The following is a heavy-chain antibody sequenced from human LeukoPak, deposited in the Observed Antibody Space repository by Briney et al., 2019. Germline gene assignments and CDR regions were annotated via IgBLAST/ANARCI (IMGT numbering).Heavy chain of an antibody. CDR3: AKNYYDSSGYYWDYFDY. CDR2: ISGSGGNT. V-gene: IGHV3-23*01. Sequence: GGSLRLSCAASGFTFSSYAMSWVRQAPEKGLEWVSGISGSGGNTNYADSVKGRFTISRDNSKNTLYLQMNSLRAEDTAVYYCAKNYYDSSGYYWDYFDYWGQGTLVTVSS. D-gene: IGHD3-22*01. CDR1: GFTFSSYA. J-gene: IGHJ4*02.